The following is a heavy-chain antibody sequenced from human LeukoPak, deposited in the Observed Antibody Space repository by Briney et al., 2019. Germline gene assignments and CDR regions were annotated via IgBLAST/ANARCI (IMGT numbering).Heavy chain of an antibody. CDR1: GGTFSSYA. CDR3: ARDMYVYYDILTPFWYFDL. CDR2: IISIFGTA. J-gene: IGHJ2*01. D-gene: IGHD3-9*01. V-gene: IGHV1-69*13. Sequence: ASVKVSCKASGGTFSSYAISWVRQAPGQGLEWMGGIISIFGTANYAQKFQGRVTITADESTSTAYMELSSLRSEDTAVYYCARDMYVYYDILTPFWYFDLWGRGTLVTVSS.